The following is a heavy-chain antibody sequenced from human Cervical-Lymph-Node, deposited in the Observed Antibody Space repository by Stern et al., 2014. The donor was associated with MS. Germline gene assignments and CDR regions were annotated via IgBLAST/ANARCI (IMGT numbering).Heavy chain of an antibody. D-gene: IGHD1-1*01. Sequence: QLVQSGAEVKKPGASVKVSCEASGFSFTTHYMHWIRQAPGERLEWEGMIIPIMRTTSDARQLQDRVSITRDTSTSTIYMEQTGLRSEDTALYFCTRVQRERRALDHFDPWGQGTLVTVSS. CDR2: IIPIMRTT. CDR3: TRVQRERRALDHFDP. J-gene: IGHJ5*02. V-gene: IGHV1-46*03. CDR1: GFSFTTHY.